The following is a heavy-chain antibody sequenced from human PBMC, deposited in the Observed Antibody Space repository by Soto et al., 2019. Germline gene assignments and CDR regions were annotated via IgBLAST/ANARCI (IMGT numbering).Heavy chain of an antibody. J-gene: IGHJ6*02. D-gene: IGHD2-21*01. CDR1: GGTFSIYA. V-gene: IGHV1-69*13. CDR2: IIPIFGTA. Sequence: ASVKVSCKASGGTFSIYAISWVRQAPGQGLEWMGGIIPIFGTANYAQKFQGRVTITADESTSTAYMELSSLRSEDTAVYYCAREGGDSYYYYGMDVWGQGTTVTVSS. CDR3: AREGGDSYYYYGMDV.